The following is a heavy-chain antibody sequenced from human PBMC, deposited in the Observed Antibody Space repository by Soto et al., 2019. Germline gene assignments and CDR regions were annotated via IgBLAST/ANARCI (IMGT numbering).Heavy chain of an antibody. Sequence: QVQLQESGPGLVKPSQTLSLTCTVSGGSISSGGYYWSWIRRTPGKGLEGMGYIYYSGSTYYNPSLKSRVTISVDTSKNQFSLKLSSVTAADTAVYYCARAAQAAAGTYYYYGMDVWGQGTTVTVSS. CDR2: IYYSGST. J-gene: IGHJ6*02. D-gene: IGHD6-13*01. V-gene: IGHV4-31*03. CDR3: ARAAQAAAGTYYYYGMDV. CDR1: GGSISSGGYY.